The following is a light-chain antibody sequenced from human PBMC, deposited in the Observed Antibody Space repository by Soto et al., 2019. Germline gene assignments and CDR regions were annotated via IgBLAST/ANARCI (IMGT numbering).Light chain of an antibody. CDR3: QVYNSSPWT. V-gene: IGKV1-9*01. Sequence: IQLTQSPSSLSASVGDRVTISCRASQGIGTYLAWYQQKPGKAPKLLIYAAFTLHSGVPARFSGSRSGTDFTLTISSLQPEDFAMYYCQVYNSSPWTFGQGTKVEIK. CDR2: AAF. J-gene: IGKJ1*01. CDR1: QGIGTY.